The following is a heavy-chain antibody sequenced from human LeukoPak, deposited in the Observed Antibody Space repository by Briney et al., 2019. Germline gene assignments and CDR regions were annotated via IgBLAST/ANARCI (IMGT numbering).Heavy chain of an antibody. V-gene: IGHV4-39*01. CDR2: IYYSGSS. Sequence: SETLSLTCTVSGGSISSSNYYWGWIRQPPGKGLEWTGSIYYSGSSYYNPSLKSRVTISVDTSKNQFSLKLSSVTAADTAVYYCARRRIVVTIDYWGQGTLVTVSS. CDR3: ARRRIVVTIDY. D-gene: IGHD5-12*01. J-gene: IGHJ4*02. CDR1: GGSISSSNYY.